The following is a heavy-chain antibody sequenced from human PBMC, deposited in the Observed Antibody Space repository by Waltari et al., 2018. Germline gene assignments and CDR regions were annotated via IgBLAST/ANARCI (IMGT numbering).Heavy chain of an antibody. V-gene: IGHV4-39*07. D-gene: IGHD1-26*01. J-gene: IGHJ5*02. Sequence: QLQLQESGPRLVKPADTLSLTCTVSGHSASSGPYVWAWIRQPPGKGLEWLGSMFYSGTTYHNSSLKSRVTISVDTSKNQVSLQLKSVTAADTAVYFCARDRSGTINSFDPWGRGTLVTVSS. CDR3: ARDRSGTINSFDP. CDR2: MFYSGTT. CDR1: GHSASSGPYV.